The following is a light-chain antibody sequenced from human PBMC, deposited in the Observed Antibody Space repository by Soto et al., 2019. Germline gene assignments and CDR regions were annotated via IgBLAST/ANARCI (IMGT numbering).Light chain of an antibody. CDR1: QSINSW. CDR3: QQYSGYTYT. V-gene: IGKV1-5*03. J-gene: IGKJ2*01. Sequence: DIQMTQSPSTLSASVGDRVTITCRASQSINSWLAWYQQKPGKAPNLLIYKASNSQSGVPSRFSGSGFGTEFTLTISSLQPDDFATYYCQQYSGYTYTFGQGTKLEIK. CDR2: KAS.